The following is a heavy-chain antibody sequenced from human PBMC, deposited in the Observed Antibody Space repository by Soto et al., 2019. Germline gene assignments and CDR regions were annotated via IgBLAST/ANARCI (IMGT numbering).Heavy chain of an antibody. V-gene: IGHV1-24*01. CDR1: GYRLSDLS. CDR2: LDAEDGET. Sequence: GAAVKVSCKVSGYRLSDLSIHWVRQAPGKGLEWMGGLDAEDGETIYAQKLQGRGTMTEDTSTDTAYMELGSLTSEDTAMYYCATLPRTIERTPAAIWSFDSWGQGTLVTVSS. CDR3: ATLPRTIERTPAAIWSFDS. D-gene: IGHD2-2*01. J-gene: IGHJ4*02.